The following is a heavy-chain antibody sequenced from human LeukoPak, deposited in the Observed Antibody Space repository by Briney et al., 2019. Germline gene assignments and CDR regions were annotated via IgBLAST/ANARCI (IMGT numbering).Heavy chain of an antibody. D-gene: IGHD3-22*01. J-gene: IGHJ3*02. V-gene: IGHV1-69*05. CDR1: GGTFSSYA. Sequence: SVKVSCKASGGTFSSYAISWVRQAPGQGLEWMGRIIPIFGTANYAQKFQGRVTITTDESTSIAYMELSSLRSEDTAVYYCARDFHPRITMIGYPGAFDIWGQGTMVTVSS. CDR3: ARDFHPRITMIGYPGAFDI. CDR2: IIPIFGTA.